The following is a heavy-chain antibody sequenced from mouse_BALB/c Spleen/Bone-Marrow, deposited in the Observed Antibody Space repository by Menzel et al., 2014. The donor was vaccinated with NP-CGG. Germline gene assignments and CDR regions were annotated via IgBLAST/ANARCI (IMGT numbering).Heavy chain of an antibody. CDR1: GYTFTDYE. CDR3: TRWDGNYGWFAY. CDR2: IDPETGGT. V-gene: IGHV1-15*01. D-gene: IGHD2-1*01. J-gene: IGHJ3*01. Sequence: VQRVESGAELVRPGASVTLSCKASGYTFTDYEMHWVKQTPVHGLEWIGAIDPETGGTAYNQKFKGKATLTADKSSSTAYMELRSLTSEDSAVYYCTRWDGNYGWFAYWGQGTLVTVSA.